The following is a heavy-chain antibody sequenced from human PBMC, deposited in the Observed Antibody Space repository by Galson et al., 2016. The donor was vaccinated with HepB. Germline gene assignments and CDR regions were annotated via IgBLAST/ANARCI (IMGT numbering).Heavy chain of an antibody. CDR1: GVSINSNNW. CDR2: IDYTGST. CDR3: AKKKSGSHPCDP. J-gene: IGHJ5*02. V-gene: IGHV4-28*01. D-gene: IGHD1-26*01. Sequence: SETLSLTCAVSGVSINSNNWWGWIRQAPGKGLEWIGYIDYTGSTYYNPSVKSRVTMSVDTSKNQVSLKLRSVTAVDTAVYYCAKKKSGSHPCDPWGQGTLVIVSS.